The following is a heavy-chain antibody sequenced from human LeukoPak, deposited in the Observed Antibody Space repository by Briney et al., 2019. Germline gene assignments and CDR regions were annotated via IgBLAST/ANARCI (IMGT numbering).Heavy chain of an antibody. CDR3: AKDWEYYYGSGSSQDY. V-gene: IGHV3-30*18. CDR1: GFTFSSYS. D-gene: IGHD3-10*01. J-gene: IGHJ4*02. CDR2: ISYDGSNK. Sequence: GGSLRLSCAASGFTFSSYSMNWVRQAPGKGLEWVAVISYDGSNKYYADSVKGRFTISRDNSKNTLYLQMNSLRAEDTAVYYCAKDWEYYYGSGSSQDYWGQGTLVTVSS.